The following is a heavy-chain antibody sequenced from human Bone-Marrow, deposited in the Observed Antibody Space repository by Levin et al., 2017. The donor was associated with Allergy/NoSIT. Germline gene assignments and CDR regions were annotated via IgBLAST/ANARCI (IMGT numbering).Heavy chain of an antibody. CDR1: DGFITSSSYY. CDR3: ARDSSGHYDAFDI. Sequence: PSETLSLTCSVSDGFITSSSYYWGWVRQPPGKGLEWIGTIYYSGSTDYNPSLKSRVTMSVDTSKNQFSLKLSSVTAADTAVYYCARDSSGHYDAFDIWGQGTKVTVSS. V-gene: IGHV4-39*07. J-gene: IGHJ3*02. D-gene: IGHD3-22*01. CDR2: IYYSGST.